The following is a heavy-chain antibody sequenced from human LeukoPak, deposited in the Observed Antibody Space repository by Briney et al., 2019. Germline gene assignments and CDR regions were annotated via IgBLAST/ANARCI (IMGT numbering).Heavy chain of an antibody. J-gene: IGHJ6*03. CDR2: IRVSGST. Sequence: GGSLRLSCTTSGFTFSSYAMSWVRQAPGKGLEWVSGIRVSGSTYYPDSVTGRFTISRDNSENTLYLQMNSLRAEDTAVYYCARETGRITIFGVVIRSLPMDVWGKGTTVTVSS. D-gene: IGHD3-3*01. CDR1: GFTFSSYA. V-gene: IGHV3-23*01. CDR3: ARETGRITIFGVVIRSLPMDV.